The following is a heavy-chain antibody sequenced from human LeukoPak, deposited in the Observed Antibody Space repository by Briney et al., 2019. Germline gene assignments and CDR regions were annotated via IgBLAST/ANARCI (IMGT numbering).Heavy chain of an antibody. D-gene: IGHD6-19*01. CDR2: ISYGGSNK. CDR3: AKDPGGSGWYFDFDY. CDR1: GFTFSSYG. J-gene: IGHJ4*02. V-gene: IGHV3-30*18. Sequence: PGGSLRLSCAASGFTFSSYGMHWVRQAPGKGLEWVAVISYGGSNKYYADSVKGRFTISRDNSKNTLYLQMNSLRAEDTAVYYCAKDPGGSGWYFDFDYWGQGTLVTVSS.